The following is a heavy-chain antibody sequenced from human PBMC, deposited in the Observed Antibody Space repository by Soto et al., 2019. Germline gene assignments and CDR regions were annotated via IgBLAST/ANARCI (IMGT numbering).Heavy chain of an antibody. CDR2: VSSDGSSK. CDR1: GFSFSSYG. CDR3: AKEFDSSTSLRAFDY. J-gene: IGHJ4*02. Sequence: QVQLVESGGGVVQPGRSLRLSCAASGFSFSSYGTHWVRQAPGKGLEWVAVVSSDGSSKNYAHSVKGRFSISRDNSKNTLYLQVNSLRAEDTAVFYCAKEFDSSTSLRAFDYWGQGTLVTVSS. D-gene: IGHD2-2*01. V-gene: IGHV3-30*18.